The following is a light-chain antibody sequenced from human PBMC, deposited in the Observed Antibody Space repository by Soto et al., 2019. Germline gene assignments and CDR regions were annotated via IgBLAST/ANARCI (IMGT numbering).Light chain of an antibody. Sequence: QSALTQPASVSGSPGQSISISCTGTSSDVGAYNYVSWYQHHPGKAPKLMIYDVSNRPSGVSNRFSGSKSGNTASLTISGLQAEDEADYYCSSHTSTSTLVVFGGGTKVTVL. CDR1: SSDVGAYNY. V-gene: IGLV2-14*01. CDR2: DVS. J-gene: IGLJ3*02. CDR3: SSHTSTSTLVV.